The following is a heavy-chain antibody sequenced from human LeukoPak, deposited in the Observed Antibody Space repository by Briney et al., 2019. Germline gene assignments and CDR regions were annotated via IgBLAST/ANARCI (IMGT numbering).Heavy chain of an antibody. V-gene: IGHV4-59*01. J-gene: IGHJ4*02. D-gene: IGHD3-10*01. CDR3: ARSGLVRGVST. CDR1: GDSMSSYY. CDR2: ISYSGST. Sequence: ASETLSLTCTVSGDSMSSYYWTWIRQPPGKELEWIGSISYSGSTNYNPSLKSRVTMLIDTSKNQFSLKLNSVTAADTAVYYCARSGLVRGVSTWGQGTLVTVSS.